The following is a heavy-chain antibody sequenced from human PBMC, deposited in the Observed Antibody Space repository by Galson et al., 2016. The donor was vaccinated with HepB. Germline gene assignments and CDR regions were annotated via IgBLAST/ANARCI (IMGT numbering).Heavy chain of an antibody. CDR3: AREAGCSYVVTINWFDP. V-gene: IGHV3-33*01. CDR2: IWYDGSNK. Sequence: SLRLSCAASGFTFSSYGMHWVRQAPGKGLEWVAVIWYDGSNKNYADSVKGRFTISRDNSKNTVYLQMNSLRAEDTAVYYCAREAGCSYVVTINWFDPWGQGTLVTVSS. J-gene: IGHJ5*02. D-gene: IGHD5-18*01. CDR1: GFTFSSYG.